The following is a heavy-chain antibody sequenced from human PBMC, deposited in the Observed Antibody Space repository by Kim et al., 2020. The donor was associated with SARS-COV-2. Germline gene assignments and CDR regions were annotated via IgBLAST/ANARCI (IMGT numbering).Heavy chain of an antibody. Sequence: GGSLRLSCAASGFTFGNYPMSWVRQAPGKGLEWVSSISTSGGSTYYADSVKGRFTISRDNSKNTLYLQMNSLRAEDATVYYCAKVFDSSGYYYFFDYGGQ. CDR3: AKVFDSSGYYYFFDY. CDR2: ISTSGGST. CDR1: GFTFGNYP. J-gene: IGHJ4*02. V-gene: IGHV3-23*01. D-gene: IGHD3-22*01.